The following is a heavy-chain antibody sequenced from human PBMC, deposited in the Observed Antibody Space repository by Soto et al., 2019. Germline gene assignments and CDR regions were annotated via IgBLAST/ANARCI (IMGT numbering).Heavy chain of an antibody. J-gene: IGHJ4*02. CDR2: ISSSGSTI. CDR1: GFTFSDYY. Sequence: GGSLRLSCAASGFTFSDYYMSWIRQAPGKGLEWVSYISSSGSTIYYADSVKGRFTISRDNAKNSLYLQMNSLRAEDTAVYYCARDYRSHYIHGPFFDYWGQGTLVTVSS. V-gene: IGHV3-11*01. D-gene: IGHD3-16*02. CDR3: ARDYRSHYIHGPFFDY.